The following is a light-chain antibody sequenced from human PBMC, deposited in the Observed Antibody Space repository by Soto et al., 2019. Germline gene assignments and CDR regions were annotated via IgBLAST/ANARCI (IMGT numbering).Light chain of an antibody. CDR3: QQYNSYWT. CDR2: KAS. V-gene: IGKV1-5*03. Sequence: DIQMTQSPSTLSASVGDRVTITCRASQSLSSWLAWYQQKPGKAPKLLIYKASSLESGVPSRFSGSGSGTEFTLTISSLQPDDFATYYCQQYNSYWTLGQGTKVEI. J-gene: IGKJ1*01. CDR1: QSLSSW.